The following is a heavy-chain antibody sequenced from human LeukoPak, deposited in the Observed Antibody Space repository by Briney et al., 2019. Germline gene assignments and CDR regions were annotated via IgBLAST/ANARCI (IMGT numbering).Heavy chain of an antibody. Sequence: GGSLRLSCAASGFTFSSYGMHWVRQAPGEGLEWVAFIRYDGSNKYYADSVKGRFTISRDNSKNTLYLQMNSLRAEDTAVYYCARVYYGSGSLYYYYHYMDVWGKGTTVIISS. CDR3: ARVYYGSGSLYYYYHYMDV. J-gene: IGHJ6*03. D-gene: IGHD3-10*01. V-gene: IGHV3-30*02. CDR2: IRYDGSNK. CDR1: GFTFSSYG.